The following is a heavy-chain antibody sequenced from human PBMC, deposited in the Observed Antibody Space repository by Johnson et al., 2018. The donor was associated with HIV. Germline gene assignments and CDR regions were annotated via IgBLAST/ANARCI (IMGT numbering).Heavy chain of an antibody. D-gene: IGHD4-11*01. Sequence: VQLVESGGGLVQPGGSLRLSCAASGFTFSSYDMHWVRQATGKGLEWVSAIGTAGDTYYPGSVKGRFTISRDNSKNTLYLQMNSLRAEDTAVYYCGCPVTTSDHDDAFDIWGQGTMVTVSS. CDR3: GCPVTTSDHDDAFDI. CDR1: GFTFSSYD. CDR2: IGTAGDT. V-gene: IGHV3-13*01. J-gene: IGHJ3*02.